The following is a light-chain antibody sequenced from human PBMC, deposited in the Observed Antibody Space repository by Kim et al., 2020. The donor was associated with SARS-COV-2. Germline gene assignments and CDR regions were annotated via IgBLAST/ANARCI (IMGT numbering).Light chain of an antibody. J-gene: IGLJ3*02. Sequence: GQSVTISCTGTSSDVGGYNYVSWYQQHPGKAPKLMTYGVTGRPSGVPDRFSGSKSGNTASLTISGLQAEDEADYYCCSYAGSSSLVFGGGTQLTVL. CDR1: SSDVGGYNY. CDR2: GVT. CDR3: CSYAGSSSLV. V-gene: IGLV2-11*03.